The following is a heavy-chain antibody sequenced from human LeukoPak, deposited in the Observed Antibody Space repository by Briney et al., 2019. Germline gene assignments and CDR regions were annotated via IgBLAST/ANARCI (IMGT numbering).Heavy chain of an antibody. CDR3: ARVAYYDSSGYRRYYYYGVDV. J-gene: IGHJ6*02. Sequence: SVKVSCKASGGTFSSYAISWVRQAPGQGLEWMGGIIPIFGTANYAQKFQGRVTITADESTSTAYMELSSLRSEDTAVYYCARVAYYDSSGYRRYYYYGVDVWGQGTTVTVSS. CDR1: GGTFSSYA. D-gene: IGHD3-22*01. CDR2: IIPIFGTA. V-gene: IGHV1-69*13.